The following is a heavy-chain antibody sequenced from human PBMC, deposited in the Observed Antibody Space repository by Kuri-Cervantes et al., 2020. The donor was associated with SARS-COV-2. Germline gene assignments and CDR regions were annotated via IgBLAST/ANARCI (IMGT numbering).Heavy chain of an antibody. CDR2: MNPNSGNT. J-gene: IGHJ4*02. Sequence: ASVKVSCKASGYTFTSYDINWVRQATGQGLEWMGWMNPNSGNTGYAQKFQGRVTMTRDTSISTAYMELSRLRSDDTAVYYCARVREGDSSPLHFDYWGQGTLVTVSS. CDR3: ARVREGDSSPLHFDY. V-gene: IGHV1-8*01. D-gene: IGHD6-13*01. CDR1: GYTFTSYD.